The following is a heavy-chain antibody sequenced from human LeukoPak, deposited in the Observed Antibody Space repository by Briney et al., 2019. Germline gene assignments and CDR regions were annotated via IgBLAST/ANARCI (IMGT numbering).Heavy chain of an antibody. CDR3: AKVLPIYFSPSSWFDP. D-gene: IGHD3-3*01. CDR1: GFTFSSYS. Sequence: PGGSLRVSCAASGFTFSSYSMTWVRQAPGKGLEWVSSISRSSSHKYYAGSVKGRFTISRDNAKNSLYLQMNSLRAEDTAVYYCAKVLPIYFSPSSWFDPWGQGTLVTVSS. V-gene: IGHV3-21*01. J-gene: IGHJ5*02. CDR2: ISRSSSHK.